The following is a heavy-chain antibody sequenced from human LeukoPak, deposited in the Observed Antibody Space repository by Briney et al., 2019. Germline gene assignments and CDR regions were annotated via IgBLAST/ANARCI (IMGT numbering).Heavy chain of an antibody. CDR3: ARGESWFGELLPHFDY. D-gene: IGHD3-10*01. CDR2: IYYSGST. J-gene: IGHJ4*02. Sequence: SETLSLTCTVSGGSISSYYWSWIRQPPGKGLEWIGYIYYSGSTNYNPSLKSRVTISVDTSKNQFSLKLSSVTAADTAVYYCARGESWFGELLPHFDYWGQGTLVTVSS. CDR1: GGSISSYY. V-gene: IGHV4-59*01.